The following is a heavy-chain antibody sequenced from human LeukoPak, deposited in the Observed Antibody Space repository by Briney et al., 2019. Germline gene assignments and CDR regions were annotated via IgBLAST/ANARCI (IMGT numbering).Heavy chain of an antibody. CDR3: ARDRGYYDSSGYHQYYYFDY. D-gene: IGHD3-22*01. V-gene: IGHV3-30*04. CDR2: LSYDGSNK. J-gene: IGHJ4*02. CDR1: GFTFSSYA. Sequence: GESLRLSCAASGFTFSSYAMHWVRQAPGKRLEWVAVLSYDGSNKYYADSVKGRFTISRDNSKNTLYLQMNSLRAEDTAVYYCARDRGYYDSSGYHQYYYFDYWGQGTLVTVSS.